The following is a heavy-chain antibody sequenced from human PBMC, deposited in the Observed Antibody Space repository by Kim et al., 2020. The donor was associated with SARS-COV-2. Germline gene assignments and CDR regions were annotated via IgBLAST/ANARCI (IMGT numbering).Heavy chain of an antibody. CDR1: GYTFTTYA. Sequence: ASVKVSCKASGYTFTTYAMHWVRQAPGQRLEWMGWINVGNGNTKYSQKFQGRVTITRDTSASTGYMELSSLTSEDTAVYYCARDYAVQMFRVPMDVWGQGTTVTVSS. CDR3: ARDYAVQMFRVPMDV. D-gene: IGHD3-10*01. CDR2: INVGNGNT. J-gene: IGHJ6*02. V-gene: IGHV1-3*01.